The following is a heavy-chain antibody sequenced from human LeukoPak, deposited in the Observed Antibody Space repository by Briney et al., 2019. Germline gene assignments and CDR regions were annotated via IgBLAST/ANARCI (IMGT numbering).Heavy chain of an antibody. V-gene: IGHV3-30*02. CDR2: MRFDGSIE. Sequence: GGTLRLSCAASGFTFSSYGMSWVRQAPGKGPEWVAFMRFDGSIEYYADSVRGRFTISRDNSKNTLYLQMDSLRPEDTAVYYCAKQYGGYFEYWGQGTLVSVSS. D-gene: IGHD6-13*01. CDR3: AKQYGGYFEY. CDR1: GFTFSSYG. J-gene: IGHJ4*02.